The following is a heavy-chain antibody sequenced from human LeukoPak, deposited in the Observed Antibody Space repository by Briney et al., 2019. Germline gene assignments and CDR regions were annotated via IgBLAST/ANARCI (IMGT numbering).Heavy chain of an antibody. J-gene: IGHJ5*02. Sequence: PGGSLRLSCSASGFTFSSYAMHWVRQAPGKGLEYVSAISSNGGSTYYADSVKGRFTISRDNSKNTLYLQMSSLRAEDTAVYYCVKAVLIAAAGTFWFDPWGQGTLVTVSS. CDR2: ISSNGGST. D-gene: IGHD6-13*01. V-gene: IGHV3-64D*06. CDR1: GFTFSSYA. CDR3: VKAVLIAAAGTFWFDP.